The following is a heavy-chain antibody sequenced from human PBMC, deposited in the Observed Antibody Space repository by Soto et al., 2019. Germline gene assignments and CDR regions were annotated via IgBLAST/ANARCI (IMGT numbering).Heavy chain of an antibody. D-gene: IGHD3-10*01. Sequence: GGSLRLSCAASGFTFSSYSMNWVRQAPGKGLEWVSSISSSSSYIYYADSVKGRFTISRDNAKNSLYLQMNSLRPEDTAVYYCARVSYGSGSYYDYWGQGTLVTVSS. CDR1: GFTFSSYS. CDR2: ISSSSSYI. V-gene: IGHV3-21*01. J-gene: IGHJ4*02. CDR3: ARVSYGSGSYYDY.